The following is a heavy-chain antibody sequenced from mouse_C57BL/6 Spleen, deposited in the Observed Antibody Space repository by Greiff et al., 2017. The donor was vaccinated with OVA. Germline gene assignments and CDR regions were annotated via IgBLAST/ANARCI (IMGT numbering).Heavy chain of an antibody. J-gene: IGHJ4*01. CDR3: TRRGSSYGGYAMDY. D-gene: IGHD1-1*01. V-gene: IGHV1-15*01. CDR1: GYTFTDYE. Sequence: QVQLQQSGAELVRPGASVTLSCKASGYTFTDYEMHWVKQTPVHGLEWIGAIDPETGGTAYNQKFKGKAILTADKSSSTAYMGRRSLTSEDSAVYYCTRRGSSYGGYAMDYWGQGTSVTVSS. CDR2: IDPETGGT.